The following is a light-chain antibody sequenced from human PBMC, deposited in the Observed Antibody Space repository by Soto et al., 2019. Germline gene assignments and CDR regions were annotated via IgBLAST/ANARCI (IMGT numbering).Light chain of an antibody. J-gene: IGKJ5*01. CDR2: AAS. Sequence: DIQLTQSPSFLSASVGDRVTITCWASQGISSYLAWFQQKPGKAPELLIYAASTLQSGVPSRFSGSGSGTGFTLTISSLQPEDFATYYCQQLNSYPITFGQGTRLEIK. CDR3: QQLNSYPIT. CDR1: QGISSY. V-gene: IGKV1-9*01.